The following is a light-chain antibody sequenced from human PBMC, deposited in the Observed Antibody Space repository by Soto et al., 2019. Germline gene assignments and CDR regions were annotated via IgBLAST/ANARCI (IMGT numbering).Light chain of an antibody. CDR2: DAS. Sequence: EVVVTQSPATLSVSPGDRATLSCRASQNILNNLAWYQQRPGQAPRLLIYDASTRATVIPAKFSGSGSGTEFTLTISSLQSEDSAVYYCQQYNSWPLTFGGGTKVDI. CDR1: QNILNN. CDR3: QQYNSWPLT. V-gene: IGKV3D-15*01. J-gene: IGKJ4*01.